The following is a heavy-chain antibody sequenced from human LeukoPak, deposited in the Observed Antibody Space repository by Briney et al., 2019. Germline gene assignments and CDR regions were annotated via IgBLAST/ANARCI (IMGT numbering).Heavy chain of an antibody. V-gene: IGHV3-21*01. D-gene: IGHD5-24*01. J-gene: IGHJ4*02. Sequence: GGSLGLSCAASGFSFSSYSMNWVRQAPGKGLEWVSSISSSSSYIYYADSVKGRFTISRDNAKNSLSLQMNSLRADDTAVYYCARDSRDGYNLFDYWGQGTLVTVSS. CDR2: ISSSSSYI. CDR3: ARDSRDGYNLFDY. CDR1: GFSFSSYS.